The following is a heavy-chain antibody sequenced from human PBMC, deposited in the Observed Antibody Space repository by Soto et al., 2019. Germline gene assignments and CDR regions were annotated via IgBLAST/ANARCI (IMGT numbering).Heavy chain of an antibody. CDR1: GGSISSGGYY. CDR2: IYYSGST. CDR3: AREFSVGATLIDY. V-gene: IGHV4-31*03. J-gene: IGHJ4*02. D-gene: IGHD1-26*01. Sequence: QVQLQEWGPGLVKPSQTLSLTCTVSGGSISSGGYYWSWIRQHPGKGLEWIGYIYYSGSTYYNPSLKSRVTISVDTSKNQFSLKLSSVTAADTAVYYCAREFSVGATLIDYWGQGTLVTVSS.